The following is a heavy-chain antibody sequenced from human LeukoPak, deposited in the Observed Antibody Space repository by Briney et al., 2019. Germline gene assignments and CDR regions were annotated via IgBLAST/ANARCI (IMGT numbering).Heavy chain of an antibody. D-gene: IGHD4-17*01. J-gene: IGHJ4*02. CDR2: MNPNSGNT. CDR1: GYTFTSYD. Sequence: ASVKVSCKASGYTFTSYDINWVRQATGQGLEWMGWMNPNSGNTGYAQKFQGRVTITRNTSISTAYMELSSLRSEDTAVYYCARLTTVTTPFFDYWGQGTLVTVSS. V-gene: IGHV1-8*03. CDR3: ARLTTVTTPFFDY.